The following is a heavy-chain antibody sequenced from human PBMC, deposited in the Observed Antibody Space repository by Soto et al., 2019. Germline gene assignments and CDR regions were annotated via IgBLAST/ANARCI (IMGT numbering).Heavy chain of an antibody. CDR3: ARHQWHCTGGSCSSPHDAFDI. CDR1: GGSVSGGSYY. V-gene: IGHV4-61*01. Sequence: PSETLSLTCTVSGGSVSGGSYYWSWIRQPPGKGLEWIGYIYYSGSTNYNPSLKSRVTISVDTSKNQFSLKLSSVTAADTAVYYCARHQWHCTGGSCSSPHDAFDIWGQGTMVT. J-gene: IGHJ3*02. D-gene: IGHD2-15*01. CDR2: IYYSGST.